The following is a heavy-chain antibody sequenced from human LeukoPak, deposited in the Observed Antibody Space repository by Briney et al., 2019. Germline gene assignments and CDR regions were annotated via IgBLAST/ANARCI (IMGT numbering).Heavy chain of an antibody. CDR1: GYTFTSYG. Sequence: ASVKVSCKASGYTFTSYGISWVRQAPGQGLEWMGWISAYNGNTNYAQKLQGRVTMTTDTSTSTAYMELRSLRSDDTAVYYCAREWRGYSYGDAFDIWGQGTMVTVSS. CDR2: ISAYNGNT. V-gene: IGHV1-18*01. D-gene: IGHD5-18*01. J-gene: IGHJ3*02. CDR3: AREWRGYSYGDAFDI.